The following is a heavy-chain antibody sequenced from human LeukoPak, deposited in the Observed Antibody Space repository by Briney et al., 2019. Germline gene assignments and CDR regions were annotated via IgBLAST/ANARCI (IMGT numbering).Heavy chain of an antibody. Sequence: GRSLRLSCAASGFTFSSYGMHWVRQAPGKGLEWVSSISSSSSYIYYADSVKGRFTISRDNAKNSLYLQMNSLRAEDTAVYYCARDYYYGSGSYYLGNAFDIWGQGTMVTVSS. CDR2: ISSSSSYI. J-gene: IGHJ3*02. V-gene: IGHV3-21*01. CDR1: GFTFSSYG. D-gene: IGHD3-10*01. CDR3: ARDYYYGSGSYYLGNAFDI.